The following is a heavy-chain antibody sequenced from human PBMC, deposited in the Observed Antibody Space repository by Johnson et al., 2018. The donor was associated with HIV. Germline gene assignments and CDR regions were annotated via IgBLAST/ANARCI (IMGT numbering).Heavy chain of an antibody. V-gene: IGHV3-30-3*01. D-gene: IGHD1-1*01. CDR2: ISYDGSNK. CDR1: GFTFSSYA. CDR3: ARDPGYSAFDI. Sequence: VQLVESGGGVVQPGRSLRLSCAASGFTFSSYAMHWVRQAPGKGLEWVAVISYDGSNKYYADSVKGRFTISRDNSKNTLYLQMNSLRAEDTAIYYCARDPGYSAFDIWGQGTVVTVSS. J-gene: IGHJ3*02.